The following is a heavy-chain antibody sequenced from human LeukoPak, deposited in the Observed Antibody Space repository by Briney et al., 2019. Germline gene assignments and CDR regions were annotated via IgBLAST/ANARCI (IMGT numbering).Heavy chain of an antibody. V-gene: IGHV3-23*01. Sequence: PRGSLRLSCGASAFNFSTYAMSWVRQAPGKGLEWVSSISGIGATTYYADSVKGRFTISRDNSKNTLYLLMNSLKAEDTAVYFCAKGASYCSSPSCYAAWFDYWGQGTLVTVSS. CDR2: ISGIGATT. D-gene: IGHD2-2*01. CDR3: AKGASYCSSPSCYAAWFDY. J-gene: IGHJ4*02. CDR1: AFNFSTYA.